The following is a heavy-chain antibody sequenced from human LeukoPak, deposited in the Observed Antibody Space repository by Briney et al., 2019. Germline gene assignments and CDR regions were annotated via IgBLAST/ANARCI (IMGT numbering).Heavy chain of an antibody. D-gene: IGHD6-13*01. Sequence: ASVKVSCKVSGYTLTELSMHWVRQAPGKGLEWMGGFDPEDGVTIYAQKFQGRVTMTEDTSTDTAYMELSSLRSEDTAVYYCASRRARIAAAVLNWYFDLWGRGTLVTVSS. CDR3: ASRRARIAAAVLNWYFDL. CDR1: GYTLTELS. CDR2: FDPEDGVT. V-gene: IGHV1-24*01. J-gene: IGHJ2*01.